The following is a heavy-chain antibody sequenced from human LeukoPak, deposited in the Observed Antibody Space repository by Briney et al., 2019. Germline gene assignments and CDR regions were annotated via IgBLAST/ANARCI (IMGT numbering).Heavy chain of an antibody. CDR3: AAGNYYDSSDYYHLVYFDY. CDR1: CYTCTSYG. V-gene: IGHV1-18*01. J-gene: IGHJ4*02. CDR2: ISAYNGNT. Sequence: ASVKVSCKAACYTCTSYGISWVRQAPGQGLEWMGWISAYNGNTNYAQKLQGRVTMTTDTSTSTAYMELRSLRSDDTVVYYCAAGNYYDSSDYYHLVYFDYWGQGTLVTVSS. D-gene: IGHD3-22*01.